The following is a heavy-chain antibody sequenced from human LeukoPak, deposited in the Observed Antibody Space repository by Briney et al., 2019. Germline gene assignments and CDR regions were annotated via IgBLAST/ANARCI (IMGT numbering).Heavy chain of an antibody. CDR2: INPNSGAT. D-gene: IGHD2-21*02. Sequence: GASVKVSCKASGYTFTSYAMHWVRQAPGQGLEWMGRINPNSGATNYAQKFQGRVTMTRDTSISTAYMELTTLRSDDTAVYYCAKSIEYCGADCYGYFDLWGRGTLVTVSS. CDR3: AKSIEYCGADCYGYFDL. V-gene: IGHV1-2*06. CDR1: GYTFTSYA. J-gene: IGHJ2*01.